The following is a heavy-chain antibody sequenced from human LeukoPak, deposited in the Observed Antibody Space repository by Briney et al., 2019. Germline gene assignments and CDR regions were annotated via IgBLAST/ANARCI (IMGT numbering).Heavy chain of an antibody. CDR3: AKDLGGRASYGSYFDY. CDR1: GFTFSSYG. D-gene: IGHD5-18*01. V-gene: IGHV3-30*18. J-gene: IGHJ4*02. Sequence: PGGSLRLSCAASGFTFSSYGMHWVRQAPGKGLEWVAVISYDGSNKYYADSVKGRFTISRDNSKNTLYLQMNSLRAEDTAVYYCAKDLGGRASYGSYFDYWGQGTLVTVSS. CDR2: ISYDGSNK.